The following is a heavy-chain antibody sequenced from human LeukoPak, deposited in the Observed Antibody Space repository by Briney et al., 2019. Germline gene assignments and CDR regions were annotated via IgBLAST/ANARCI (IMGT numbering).Heavy chain of an antibody. J-gene: IGHJ6*02. CDR2: MNPNSGNT. Sequence: ASVKVSCKASGYTFTSYDINWVRQATGQGLEWMGWMNPNSGNTGYAQKFQGRVTMTRNTSISTAYVELSSLRSEDTAVYYCARVPGVYYYGSGSYYSRYGMDVWGQGTTVTVSS. D-gene: IGHD3-10*01. CDR1: GYTFTSYD. V-gene: IGHV1-8*01. CDR3: ARVPGVYYYGSGSYYSRYGMDV.